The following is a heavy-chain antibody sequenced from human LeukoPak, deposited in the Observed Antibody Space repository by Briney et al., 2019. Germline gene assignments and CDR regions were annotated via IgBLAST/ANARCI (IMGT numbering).Heavy chain of an antibody. V-gene: IGHV3-64*05. CDR2: ISSNGATT. D-gene: IGHD3-16*01. CDR3: VKIVMAGGYFDY. CDR1: GFTFSSHA. J-gene: IGHJ4*02. Sequence: GGSLRLSCSASGFTFSSHAMHWVRQAPGKGLEYVSAISSNGATTYYADSVKGRFTISRDNSKNTLYFQMSSLRPEDTAVYYCVKIVMAGGYFDYWGQGTLVTVSS.